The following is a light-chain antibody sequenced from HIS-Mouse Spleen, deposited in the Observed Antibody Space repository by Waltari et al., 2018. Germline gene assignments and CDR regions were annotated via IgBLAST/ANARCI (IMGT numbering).Light chain of an antibody. CDR1: QSVSSN. V-gene: IGKV3-15*01. CDR2: GAS. J-gene: IGKJ2*01. CDR3: QQYNNWPPYT. Sequence: EIVMTQSPATLSVSPGERATLSCRASQSVSSNLAWYQQKPGQAHRLLIYGASTRATCIPARFSGSGSGTEFTLTISSLQSEDFAVYYCQQYNNWPPYTCGQGTKLESK.